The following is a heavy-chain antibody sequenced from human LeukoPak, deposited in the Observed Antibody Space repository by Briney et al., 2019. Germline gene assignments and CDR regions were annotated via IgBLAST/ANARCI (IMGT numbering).Heavy chain of an antibody. D-gene: IGHD6-19*01. CDR3: AKGSGCSGWYYFDY. CDR1: GFTVSSNY. J-gene: IGHJ4*02. V-gene: IGHV3-53*01. Sequence: GGSLRLSCAASGFTVSSNYMSWVRQAPGKGLEWVSVIYSGGSTYYADSVKGRFTISRDNSKNTLYLQMNSLRAEDTAVYYCAKGSGCSGWYYFDYWGQGTLVTVSS. CDR2: IYSGGST.